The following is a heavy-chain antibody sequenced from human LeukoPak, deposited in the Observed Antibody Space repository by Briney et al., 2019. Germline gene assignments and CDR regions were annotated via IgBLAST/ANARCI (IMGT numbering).Heavy chain of an antibody. CDR2: IIPIFGIA. D-gene: IGHD6-13*01. J-gene: IGHJ4*02. Sequence: GASVKVSCKASGGTLSSYAISWVRQAPGQGLEWMGRIIPIFGIANYAQKFQGRVTITADKSTSTAYMELSSLRSEDTAVYYCARGKYSSSWYYFDYWGQGTLVTVSS. CDR3: ARGKYSSSWYYFDY. CDR1: GGTLSSYA. V-gene: IGHV1-69*04.